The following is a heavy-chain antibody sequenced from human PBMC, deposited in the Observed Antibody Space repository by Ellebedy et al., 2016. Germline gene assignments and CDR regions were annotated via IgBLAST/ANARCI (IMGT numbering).Heavy chain of an antibody. CDR2: IIPIFGTA. J-gene: IGHJ4*02. D-gene: IGHD5-18*01. V-gene: IGHV1-69*13. Sequence: SVKVSXXASGGTFSSYAISWVRQAPGQGLEWMGGIIPIFGTANYAQKLQGRVTITADESTSTAYMELSSLRSEDTAVYYCARVGYSYGYLYWGQGTLVTVSS. CDR3: ARVGYSYGYLY. CDR1: GGTFSSYA.